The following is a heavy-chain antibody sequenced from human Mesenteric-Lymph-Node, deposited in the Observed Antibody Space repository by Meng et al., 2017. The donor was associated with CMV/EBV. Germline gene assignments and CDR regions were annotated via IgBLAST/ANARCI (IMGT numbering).Heavy chain of an antibody. Sequence: ASVKVSCKASGYTFISYGITWVRQAAGQGLEWMGWISAYNGNTNYAQNLQGRVIMTTDTSTSTAYMELKSLRSDDTAVYYCARDGTTYYDFWSGYYPDYWGQGTLVTVSS. V-gene: IGHV1-18*01. J-gene: IGHJ4*02. CDR3: ARDGTTYYDFWSGYYPDY. D-gene: IGHD3-3*01. CDR1: GYTFISYG. CDR2: ISAYNGNT.